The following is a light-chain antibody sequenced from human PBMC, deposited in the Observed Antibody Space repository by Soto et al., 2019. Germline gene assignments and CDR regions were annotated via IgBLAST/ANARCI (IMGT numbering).Light chain of an antibody. J-gene: IGLJ2*01. CDR2: VNTDGTH. CDR3: QTWGTGVQVV. CDR1: SGHSNYA. V-gene: IGLV4-69*01. Sequence: QSVLPQSQSGSASLGASVNLTCTLNSGHSNYAIAWHQQQPENGPRYLMKVNTDGTHNKGDGIPDRFSGSSLGAERYLTISSLQSDDEDDYYCQTWGTGVQVVFGGGTKLTVL.